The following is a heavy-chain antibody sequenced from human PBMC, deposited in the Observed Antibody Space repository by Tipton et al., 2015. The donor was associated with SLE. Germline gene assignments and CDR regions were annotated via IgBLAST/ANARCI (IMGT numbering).Heavy chain of an antibody. D-gene: IGHD6-19*01. Sequence: TLSLTCTVSGGSISSYYWNWIRQPPGKGLEWIGYIYYSGSTNYNPSLKSRVTISVDTSKNQFSLKVSSVTAADTAVYYCARVAVAGFRAEHFQHWGQGTLVTVSS. CDR1: GGSISSYY. J-gene: IGHJ1*01. CDR2: IYYSGST. CDR3: ARVAVAGFRAEHFQH. V-gene: IGHV4-59*01.